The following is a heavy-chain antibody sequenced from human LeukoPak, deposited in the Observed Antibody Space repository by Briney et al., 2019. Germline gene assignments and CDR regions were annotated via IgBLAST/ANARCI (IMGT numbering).Heavy chain of an antibody. CDR2: INHSGST. Sequence: PSETLSLTCTVSGYSISSGYYWGWIRQPPGKGLEWIGSINHSGSTNYNPSLKSRVTISVDTSKNQFSLKLSSVTAADTAVYYCARRAGAYSHPYDYWGQGTLVTVSS. D-gene: IGHD4/OR15-4a*01. J-gene: IGHJ4*02. CDR1: GYSISSGYY. V-gene: IGHV4-38-2*02. CDR3: ARRAGAYSHPYDY.